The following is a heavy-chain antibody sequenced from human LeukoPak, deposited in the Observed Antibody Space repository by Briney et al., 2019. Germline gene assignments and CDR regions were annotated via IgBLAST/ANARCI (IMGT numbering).Heavy chain of an antibody. V-gene: IGHV4-4*07. CDR1: GGSISSYY. D-gene: IGHD3-16*01. CDR2: IYSSGST. CDR3: ASPYGGHDAFDI. J-gene: IGHJ3*02. Sequence: SETLSLTCTVSGGSISSYYWSWIRQPAGEGLEWIGRIYSSGSTYYNPSLKSRVTISVDTSKNQFSLKLSSVTAADTAVYYCASPYGGHDAFDIWGQGTMVTVS.